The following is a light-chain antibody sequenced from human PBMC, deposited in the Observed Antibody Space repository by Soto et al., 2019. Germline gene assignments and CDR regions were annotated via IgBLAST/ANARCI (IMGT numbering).Light chain of an antibody. V-gene: IGKV1-39*01. CDR3: QQAYGAPPT. CDR1: QSITTY. CDR2: AAS. Sequence: DIQMTQSPSSLSASVGYRVTITCRASQSITTYLNWYQQTLGEAPKLLIYAASRLQIGVPSRFSGSGSGTDFTLTISSLQPEDFATYYCQQAYGAPPTFGQGTKVE. J-gene: IGKJ1*01.